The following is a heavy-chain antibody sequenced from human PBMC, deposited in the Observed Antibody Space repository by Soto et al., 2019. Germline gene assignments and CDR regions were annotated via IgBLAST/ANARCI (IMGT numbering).Heavy chain of an antibody. CDR3: ARFRRGGYNYRSYYYYGMDV. CDR1: GYSFTSYW. J-gene: IGHJ6*02. V-gene: IGHV5-51*01. CDR2: IYPGDSDT. D-gene: IGHD5-12*01. Sequence: PGESLKISCKGSGYSFTSYWIDWVRQMPGKGLEWMGIIYPGDSDTRYSPSFQGQVTISADKSISTAYLQWSSLKASDTAMYYCARFRRGGYNYRSYYYYGMDVWGQGTTVTVSS.